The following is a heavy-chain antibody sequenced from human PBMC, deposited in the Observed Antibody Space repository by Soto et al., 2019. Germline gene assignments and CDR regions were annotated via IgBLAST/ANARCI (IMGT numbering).Heavy chain of an antibody. Sequence: PGESLKISCEGFGYSFTSYWIGWVRQKPGKGLEWMGIIYPGDSDTRYSPSFQGQVTISADKSISTAYLQWSSLKTSDTAMYDCARGRRGDSENWGQGTPVTVSS. CDR1: GYSFTSYW. D-gene: IGHD4-17*01. J-gene: IGHJ4*02. CDR3: ARGRRGDSEN. V-gene: IGHV5-51*01. CDR2: IYPGDSDT.